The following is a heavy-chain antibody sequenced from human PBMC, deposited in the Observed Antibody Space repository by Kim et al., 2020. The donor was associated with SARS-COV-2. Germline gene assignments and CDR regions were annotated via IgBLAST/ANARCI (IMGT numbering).Heavy chain of an antibody. CDR2: IWYDGSNK. Sequence: GGSLRLSCAASGFTFSSYAMHWVRQAPGKGLEWVAVIWYDGSNKYYADSVKGRFTISRDNSKNTLYLQMNSLRAEDTAVYYCAKVGDLGGNYYGSGSYYISRPDYWGQGTLVTVSS. D-gene: IGHD3-10*01. CDR3: AKVGDLGGNYYGSGSYYISRPDY. V-gene: IGHV3-33*06. J-gene: IGHJ4*02. CDR1: GFTFSSYA.